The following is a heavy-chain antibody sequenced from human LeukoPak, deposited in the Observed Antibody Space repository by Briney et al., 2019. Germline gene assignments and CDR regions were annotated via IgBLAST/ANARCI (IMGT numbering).Heavy chain of an antibody. Sequence: GGSLRLSCAASGFTFGTYWMIWVRQPPGGGLEWVANINQGGSDSRYVDSVKGRFTISRDNAKNSLYLQMSNLRAEDTAVYFCARGGGLDVWGQGATVTVSS. D-gene: IGHD3-16*01. CDR1: GFTFGTYW. J-gene: IGHJ6*02. CDR3: ARGGGLDV. CDR2: INQGGSDS. V-gene: IGHV3-7*03.